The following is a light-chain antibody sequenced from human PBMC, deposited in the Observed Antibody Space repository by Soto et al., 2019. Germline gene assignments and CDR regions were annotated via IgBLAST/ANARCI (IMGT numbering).Light chain of an antibody. CDR3: QNYHLALGT. CDR2: GAS. CDR1: QDIINH. J-gene: IGKJ5*01. Sequence: DIQMTQSPSSLSASVGDTVTITCRASQDIINHLAWYQQRPGKVPNLLIYGASTLHSGVPSRFRGSGSGTHFTLTIISLQPEDVATYYCQNYHLALGTFGQGTRLEIK. V-gene: IGKV1-27*01.